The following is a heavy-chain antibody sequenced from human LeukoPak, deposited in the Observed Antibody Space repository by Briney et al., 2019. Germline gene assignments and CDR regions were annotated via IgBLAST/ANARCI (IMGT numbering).Heavy chain of an antibody. D-gene: IGHD3-3*01. CDR2: INPNSGGT. V-gene: IGHV1-2*02. Sequence: GASVKVSCKASGYTLTDYYIRWVRQAPGQGLEWMGWINPNSGGTNYAQKFQGRVTMTRNSSISTAYMELSRLRSDDTAVYYCAREAIFGVVKDLDYWGQGTLVTVSS. J-gene: IGHJ4*02. CDR1: GYTLTDYY. CDR3: AREAIFGVVKDLDY.